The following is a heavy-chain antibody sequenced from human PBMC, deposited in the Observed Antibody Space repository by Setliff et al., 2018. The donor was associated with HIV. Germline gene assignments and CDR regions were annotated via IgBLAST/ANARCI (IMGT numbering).Heavy chain of an antibody. V-gene: IGHV4-39*07. CDR2: IYYSGTT. CDR1: GGSISSTNYY. D-gene: IGHD6-13*01. J-gene: IGHJ4*02. CDR3: ARGSHGTSWTDY. Sequence: SETLSLTCTVSGGSISSTNYYWGWIRQTPGKGLEWIGSIYYSGTTYYNPSLKSRVTMTVDASTSRPSLKVHSVTAADTAMYYCARGSHGTSWTDYWGQGTLVTVSS.